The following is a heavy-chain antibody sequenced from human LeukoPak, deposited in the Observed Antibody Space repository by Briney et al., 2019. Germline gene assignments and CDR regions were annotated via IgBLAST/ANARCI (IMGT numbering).Heavy chain of an antibody. CDR2: ISYEGSNK. J-gene: IGHJ4*02. V-gene: IGHV3-30*18. Sequence: GGSLRLSCAASGFTFSTYWMSWVRQAPGKGLEWVPVISYEGSNKYYADSVKGRFTISRDNSKNTLSLQMNSLRAEDTAVYYCAKDPHKIYSSGWDTSSYYFDYWGQGTLVTVSS. CDR1: GFTFSTYW. CDR3: AKDPHKIYSSGWDTSSYYFDY. D-gene: IGHD6-19*01.